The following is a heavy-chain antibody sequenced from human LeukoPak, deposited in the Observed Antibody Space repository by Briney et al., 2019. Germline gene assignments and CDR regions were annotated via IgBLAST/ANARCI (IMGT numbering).Heavy chain of an antibody. Sequence: GGSLRLSCVASGFTFSSYAMHWVRQAPGKGLEWGAVISYDGSTKYYADSVKGRFTISRDNSKNTVYLQMNGLRAEDTAVYYCARAPCIAAAGRAYYYYYMDVWGKGTTVTVSS. CDR3: ARAPCIAAAGRAYYYYYMDV. J-gene: IGHJ6*03. V-gene: IGHV3-30*03. CDR2: ISYDGSTK. CDR1: GFTFSSYA. D-gene: IGHD6-13*01.